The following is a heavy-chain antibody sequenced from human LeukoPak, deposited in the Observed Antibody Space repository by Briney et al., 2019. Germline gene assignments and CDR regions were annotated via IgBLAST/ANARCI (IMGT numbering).Heavy chain of an antibody. J-gene: IGHJ4*02. D-gene: IGHD5-18*01. CDR2: ISSSGSYI. CDR3: ARDTKGYSYGYPFDY. V-gene: IGHV3-21*01. CDR1: GFTFDSYS. Sequence: GGSLRLSCATSGFTFDSYSMNWVRQAPGKGLEWVSSISSSGSYIFYADSVMGRFTISRDNAKNSLYLQMNSLRAEDTAVYYCARDTKGYSYGYPFDYWGQGTLVTVSS.